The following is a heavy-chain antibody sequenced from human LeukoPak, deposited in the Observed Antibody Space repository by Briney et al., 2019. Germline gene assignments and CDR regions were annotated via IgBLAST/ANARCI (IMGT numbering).Heavy chain of an antibody. CDR3: AKAPWPNCGGDCGRDVAAYYFDY. CDR2: ISGSGGST. D-gene: IGHD2-21*02. Sequence: PGGSLRLSCAASGFTFSSYAMSWVRQAPGKGLEWVSAISGSGGSTYYADSVKGRSTISRDNSKNTLYLQMNSLRAEDTAVYYCAKAPWPNCGGDCGRDVAAYYFDYWGQGTLVTVSS. CDR1: GFTFSSYA. J-gene: IGHJ4*02. V-gene: IGHV3-23*01.